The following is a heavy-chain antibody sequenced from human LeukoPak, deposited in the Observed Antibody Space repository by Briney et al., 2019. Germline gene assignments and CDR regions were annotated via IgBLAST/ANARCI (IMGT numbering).Heavy chain of an antibody. V-gene: IGHV3-21*01. CDR2: ISTSSSYI. D-gene: IGHD6-13*01. Sequence: GGSLRLSCAASGFTFSSYSMNWVRQAPGKGLEWVSSISTSSSYIYYADSVKGRFTISRDNAKNSLYLQMNSLRAEDTAVYYCATVAAAGFGDYWGQGTLVTVSS. CDR1: GFTFSSYS. J-gene: IGHJ4*02. CDR3: ATVAAAGFGDY.